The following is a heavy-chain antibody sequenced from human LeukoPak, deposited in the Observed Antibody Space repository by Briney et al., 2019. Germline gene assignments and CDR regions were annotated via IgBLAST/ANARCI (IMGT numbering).Heavy chain of an antibody. CDR1: GGSISSGGYY. CDR3: ARDGGVAGLDY. J-gene: IGHJ4*02. CDR2: IYHSGST. Sequence: SQTLSLTCTVSGGSISSGGYYWSWIRQPPGKGLEWIGYIYHSGSTYYNPSLKSRVTISVDRSKNQFSLKLSSVTAADTAVYYCARDGGVAGLDYWGQGTLVTVSS. D-gene: IGHD6-19*01. V-gene: IGHV4-30-2*01.